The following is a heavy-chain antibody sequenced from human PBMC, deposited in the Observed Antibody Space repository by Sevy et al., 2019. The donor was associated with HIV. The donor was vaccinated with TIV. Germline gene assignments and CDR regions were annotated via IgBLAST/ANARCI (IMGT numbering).Heavy chain of an antibody. J-gene: IGHJ6*03. CDR3: ETAPPGGTNYYYFYMDV. CDR1: GFTFSSYG. D-gene: IGHD2-15*01. Sequence: GGSLRLSCAASGFTFSSYGMHWVRQAPGKGLEWVAFIRYDGSNKYYADSVKGRFTISRDNSKNTLYLQMNSLRAEDTAVYYCETAPPGGTNYYYFYMDVWGKGTTVTVSS. CDR2: IRYDGSNK. V-gene: IGHV3-30*02.